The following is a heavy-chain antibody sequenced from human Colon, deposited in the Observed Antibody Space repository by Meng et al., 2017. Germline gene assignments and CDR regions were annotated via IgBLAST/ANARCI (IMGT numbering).Heavy chain of an antibody. CDR1: GFTLSSDW. CDR3: TIVDGY. V-gene: IGHV3-74*01. Sequence: EVKLVESGGDLVQPGGSLRLSCAGSGFTLSSDWIHGVRQVPGKGLVWVSTMNDDGSFTTYADSVKGRFTISRDNAKNTLYLQMDNLRVEDSAVYYCTIVDGYWGQGTLVTVSS. J-gene: IGHJ4*02. D-gene: IGHD3/OR15-3a*01. CDR2: MNDDGSFT.